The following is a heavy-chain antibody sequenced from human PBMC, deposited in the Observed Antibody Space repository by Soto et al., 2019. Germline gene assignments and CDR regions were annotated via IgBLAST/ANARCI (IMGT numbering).Heavy chain of an antibody. D-gene: IGHD6-13*01. J-gene: IGHJ3*02. CDR2: IFTSGST. V-gene: IGHV4-4*07. CDR3: AAYNSTLGTFDI. Sequence: SETLSLTCTVSGGSLNSYYWTWIRQPAGKGLEWIGRIFTSGSTNYNLSLKSRVTMSVHTSKNQFSLKLSSVTAADTAVYYCAAYNSTLGTFDIWGQGTMVTVSS. CDR1: GGSLNSYY.